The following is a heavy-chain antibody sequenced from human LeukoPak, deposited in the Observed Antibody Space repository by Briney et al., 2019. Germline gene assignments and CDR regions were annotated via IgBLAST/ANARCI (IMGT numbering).Heavy chain of an antibody. Sequence: ASVKVSCKASGYTFTSYDINWVRQATGQGLEWMGWMNPNSGNTGYAQKFQGRVTMTRNTSISTAYMELSSLRSEDTAVYYCARENVDTAMVDWFDPWGQGALVTVSS. CDR2: MNPNSGNT. J-gene: IGHJ5*02. D-gene: IGHD5-18*01. CDR3: ARENVDTAMVDWFDP. V-gene: IGHV1-8*01. CDR1: GYTFTSYD.